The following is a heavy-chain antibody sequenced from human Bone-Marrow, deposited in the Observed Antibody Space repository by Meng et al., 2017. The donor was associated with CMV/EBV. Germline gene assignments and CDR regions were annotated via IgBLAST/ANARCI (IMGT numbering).Heavy chain of an antibody. CDR3: ARVTCSSSSCYRYRHGMDV. CDR1: GYTFTGYY. Sequence: ASVKVSCKASGYTFTGYYMHWVRQAPGQGLEWMGWINPNSGGTNYAQKFQGRITITTDESTRIAYMELSSLRSDDTAVYYCARVTCSSSSCYRYRHGMDVWGQGTTVTVSS. J-gene: IGHJ6*02. CDR2: INPNSGGT. V-gene: IGHV1-2*02. D-gene: IGHD2-2*01.